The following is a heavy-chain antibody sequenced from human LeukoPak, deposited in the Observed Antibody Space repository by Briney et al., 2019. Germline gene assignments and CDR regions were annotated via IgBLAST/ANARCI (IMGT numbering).Heavy chain of an antibody. Sequence: PGGSLRLSCAASGFMFNNYWMSWVRQAPGKGLEWVANIKQDGSQRYYADPVKGRFTISRDNAQNSVYLQMNSVRAEDTAVYYCARIGYSSSCFDYWGQGTLVTVSS. V-gene: IGHV3-7*01. CDR3: ARIGYSSSCFDY. CDR1: GFMFNNYW. J-gene: IGHJ4*02. CDR2: IKQDGSQR. D-gene: IGHD2-2*01.